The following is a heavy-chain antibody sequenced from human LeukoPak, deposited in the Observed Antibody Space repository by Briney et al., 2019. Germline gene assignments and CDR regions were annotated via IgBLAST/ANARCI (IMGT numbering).Heavy chain of an antibody. CDR2: LYSEGNT. CDR1: GFTVITNY. Sequence: PGGSLRLSCAAAGFTVITNYISSVRQAPGKWLEWVSVLYSEGNTKNADSVQGRFTISRDTSKNTLYLEMNSLSHDDRAVYYCARGVEPLAANTLAYWGQGTRVSVSS. D-gene: IGHD1-14*01. V-gene: IGHV3-53*01. J-gene: IGHJ4*02. CDR3: ARGVEPLAANTLAY.